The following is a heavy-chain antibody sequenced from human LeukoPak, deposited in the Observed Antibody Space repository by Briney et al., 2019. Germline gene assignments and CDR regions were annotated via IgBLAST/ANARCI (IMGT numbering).Heavy chain of an antibody. V-gene: IGHV3-30*02. CDR1: GFTFSDCG. J-gene: IGHJ3*02. CDR3: VKDMGSLDDAFDM. CDR2: IRFDGTNK. Sequence: PGGSLRLSCAASGFTFSDCGMHWVRQAPGKRLEWVAFIRFDGTNKYFADSVKGRFTISRDNSNNTVFLQMSTLRTEDTAFYYCVKDMGSLDDAFDMWGQGTMVTVSS. D-gene: IGHD1-26*01.